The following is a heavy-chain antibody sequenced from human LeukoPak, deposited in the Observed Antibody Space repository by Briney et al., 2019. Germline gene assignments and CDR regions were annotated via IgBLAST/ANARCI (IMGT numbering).Heavy chain of an antibody. Sequence: PGGSLRLSCAASGFTFSSYGMHWVRQAPGKGPEWVAFIRYDGSNKYYADSVKGRFTISRDNSKNTLYLQMNSLRAEDTAVYYCAKDPYGDYTFDYWGQGTLVTVSS. CDR3: AKDPYGDYTFDY. CDR1: GFTFSSYG. CDR2: IRYDGSNK. V-gene: IGHV3-30*02. J-gene: IGHJ4*02. D-gene: IGHD4-17*01.